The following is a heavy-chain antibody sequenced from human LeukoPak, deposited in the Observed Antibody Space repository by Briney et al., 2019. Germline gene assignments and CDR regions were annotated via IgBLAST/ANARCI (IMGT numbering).Heavy chain of an antibody. CDR3: ARSRSGYYEDY. CDR1: GFTFSSYS. D-gene: IGHD3-22*01. J-gene: IGHJ4*02. Sequence: GGSLRLSCAASGFTFSSYSLSWVRQAPGKGLEWVSSISSSSSYIYFGDSVKGRFTISRDNAKNSLSLQVNSLSAEDTAVYYCARSRSGYYEDYWGQGTLVTVSS. V-gene: IGHV3-21*01. CDR2: ISSSSSYI.